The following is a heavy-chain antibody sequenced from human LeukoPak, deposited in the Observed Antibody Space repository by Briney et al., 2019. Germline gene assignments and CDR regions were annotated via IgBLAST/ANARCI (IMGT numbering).Heavy chain of an antibody. D-gene: IGHD3-10*01. CDR1: GFTFSSYD. V-gene: IGHV3-13*01. CDR2: IGTAGDT. CDR3: ARFHGRFGGFDY. Sequence: GGSLRLSCAASGFTFSSYDMHWVRQATGKGLEWVSAIGTAGDTYYPGSVKGRFTISRENAKNSLYLQMNSLRAEDTAVYYCARFHGRFGGFDYWGQGTLVTVSS. J-gene: IGHJ4*02.